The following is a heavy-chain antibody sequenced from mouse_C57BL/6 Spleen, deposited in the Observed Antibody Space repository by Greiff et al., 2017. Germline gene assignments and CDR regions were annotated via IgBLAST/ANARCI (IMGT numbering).Heavy chain of an antibody. CDR2: ISYSGST. CDR1: GYSITSGYD. J-gene: IGHJ3*01. CDR3: ARDGYDGFAY. D-gene: IGHD2-2*01. V-gene: IGHV3-1*01. Sequence: EVQLQESGPGMVKPSQSLSLTCTVTGYSITSGYDWHWIRHFPGNKLEWMGYISYSGSTNYNPSLKSRISITHDTSKNQFFLKLNSVTTEDTATYYCARDGYDGFAYWGQGTLVTVSA.